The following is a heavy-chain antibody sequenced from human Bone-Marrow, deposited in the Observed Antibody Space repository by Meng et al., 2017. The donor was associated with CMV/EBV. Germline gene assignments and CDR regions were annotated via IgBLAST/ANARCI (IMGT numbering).Heavy chain of an antibody. CDR3: ARVLHGSTSCSYDP. CDR2: IYYSGST. D-gene: IGHD2-2*01. V-gene: IGHV4-59*01. Sequence: ESLKISCAASGFTFSTYTMSWVRQAPGKGLEWIGYIYYSGSTSYNPSLKSRVTISVDTSKNQFSLKLSSVTAADTAVYYCARVLHGSTSCSYDPWGQGTLVTVSS. CDR1: GFTFSTYT. J-gene: IGHJ5*02.